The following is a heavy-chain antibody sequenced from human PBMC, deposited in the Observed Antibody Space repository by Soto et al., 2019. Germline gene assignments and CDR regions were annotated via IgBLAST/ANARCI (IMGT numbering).Heavy chain of an antibody. CDR1: GYTFTGYY. CDR2: ISPASGDT. J-gene: IGHJ4*02. D-gene: IGHD5-18*01. Sequence: QVPLVQSGAEVKKPGASVKVSCKASGYTFTGYYMHWVRQAPGQGLEWMGWISPASGDTTYAQKFQGRVTMTRDTSISTAYMELIRLTSDDTAVYSCARGEYRYGQYCFDSWGQGTLVTVSS. CDR3: ARGEYRYGQYCFDS. V-gene: IGHV1-2*02.